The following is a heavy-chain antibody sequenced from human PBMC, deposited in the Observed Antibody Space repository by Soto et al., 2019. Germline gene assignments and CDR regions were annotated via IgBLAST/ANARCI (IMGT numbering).Heavy chain of an antibody. D-gene: IGHD5-12*01. CDR2: IYYSGST. CDR1: GGSISSSSYY. CDR3: ARPDDSGYDHYYYMDV. Sequence: PSETLSLTCTVSGGSISSSSYYWGWIRQPPGKGLEWIGSIYYSGSTYYNPSLKSRVTISVDTSKNQFSLKLSSVTAADTAVYYYARPDDSGYDHYYYMDVWGKGTTVTVSS. V-gene: IGHV4-39*01. J-gene: IGHJ6*03.